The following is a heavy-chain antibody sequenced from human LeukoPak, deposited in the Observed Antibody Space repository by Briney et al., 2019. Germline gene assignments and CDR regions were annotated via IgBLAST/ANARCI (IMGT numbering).Heavy chain of an antibody. CDR2: IYYSGST. J-gene: IGHJ6*03. CDR3: ARGGYSNPLSYYYYYYMDV. D-gene: IGHD4-11*01. Sequence: SETLSLTCTVSGGSISSYYWNWIRQPPGKGLEWIGYIYYSGSTNYNPSLKSRVTISVDTSKNQFSLKLSSVTAADTAVYYCARGGYSNPLSYYYYYYMDVWGKGTTVTVSS. V-gene: IGHV4-59*01. CDR1: GGSISSYY.